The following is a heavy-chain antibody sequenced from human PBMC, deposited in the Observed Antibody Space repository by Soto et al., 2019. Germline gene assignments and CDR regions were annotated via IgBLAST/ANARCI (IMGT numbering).Heavy chain of an antibody. V-gene: IGHV3-74*01. CDR2: INSDGSST. CDR3: AIRASYYDSSGYFDY. CDR1: GFPFSRYC. Sequence: EVPLVESGGGLFPPGGSLSLSCAASGFPFSRYCMLWVRQAPGKGLVWVSRINSDGSSTSYADSVKGRFTISRDNAKNTLYLQMNSLRAEDTAVYYCAIRASYYDSSGYFDYWGQGTLVTVSS. J-gene: IGHJ4*02. D-gene: IGHD3-22*01.